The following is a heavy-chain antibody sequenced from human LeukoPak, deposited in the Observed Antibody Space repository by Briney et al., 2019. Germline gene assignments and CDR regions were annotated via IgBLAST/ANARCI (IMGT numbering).Heavy chain of an antibody. J-gene: IGHJ4*02. CDR3: AKYGSYNYYDRSPDY. V-gene: IGHV3-30*18. Sequence: GRSLRLSCAASGXTFSSYGMHWVRQAPGKGLEWVAVISYDGSNKYYADSVKGRFTISRDNSKNTLYLQMNSLRAEDTAVYFCAKYGSYNYYDRSPDYWGQGTLVTVSS. D-gene: IGHD3-22*01. CDR2: ISYDGSNK. CDR1: GXTFSSYG.